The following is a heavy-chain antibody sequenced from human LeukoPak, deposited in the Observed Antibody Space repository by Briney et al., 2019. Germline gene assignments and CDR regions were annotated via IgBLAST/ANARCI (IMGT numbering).Heavy chain of an antibody. CDR1: GYTFTYYF. V-gene: IGHV1-2*06. CDR3: ARDLSSTSNWEFDY. CDR2: MNGNSGVT. D-gene: IGHD7-27*01. J-gene: IGHJ4*02. Sequence: ASVKVSFKASGYTFTYYFIHWVRQAPGQGPEWMGRMNGNSGVTMYAQTLQDRVTMTRDTSISTAYMELSRLTSDDTAVYYCARDLSSTSNWEFDYWGQGTLVTVSS.